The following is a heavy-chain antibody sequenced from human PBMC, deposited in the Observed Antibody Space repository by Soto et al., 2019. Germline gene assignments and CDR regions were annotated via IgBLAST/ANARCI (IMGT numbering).Heavy chain of an antibody. J-gene: IGHJ4*02. CDR3: ARADIVLMVYAIGHTLDY. V-gene: IGHV1-8*01. Sequence: ASVKVSCKASGYTFTSYDINWVRQATGQGLEWMGWMNPNSGNTGYAQKFQGRVTMTRSTSISTAYMELSSLRSEDTAVYYCARADIVLMVYAIGHTLDYWGQGTLVTVSS. CDR2: MNPNSGNT. D-gene: IGHD2-8*01. CDR1: GYTFTSYD.